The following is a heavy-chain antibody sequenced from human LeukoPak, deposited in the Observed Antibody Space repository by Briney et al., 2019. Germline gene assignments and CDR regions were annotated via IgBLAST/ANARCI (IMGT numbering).Heavy chain of an antibody. CDR3: AGSILTGDYFEY. V-gene: IGHV4-59*01. D-gene: IGHD2/OR15-2a*01. CDR1: GVSITLYY. CDR2: ISNSGS. Sequence: SETLSLTCTVSGVSITLYYWTWIRQSPKKGLEWIGDISNSGSNYNPSLSSRLTISTDTSKNHFSLRLTSVSAADTAVYYCAGSILTGDYFEYWGQGTLVTVSS. J-gene: IGHJ4*02.